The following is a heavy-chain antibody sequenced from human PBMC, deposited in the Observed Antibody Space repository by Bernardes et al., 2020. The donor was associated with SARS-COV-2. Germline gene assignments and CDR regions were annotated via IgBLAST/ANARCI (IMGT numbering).Heavy chain of an antibody. CDR3: ARRYDRGWQPLDY. V-gene: IGHV3-23*01. CDR2: ISESADST. D-gene: IGHD6-19*01. Sequence: GGSLRLSCAVSGFTFSAYPMIWVRQAPGKGLEWVSAISESADSTWYADSVKGRFTISRDNSKNTLYLQMSGLRVEDTAVYFCARRYDRGWQPLDYWGQGTLVTVSS. J-gene: IGHJ4*02. CDR1: GFTFSAYP.